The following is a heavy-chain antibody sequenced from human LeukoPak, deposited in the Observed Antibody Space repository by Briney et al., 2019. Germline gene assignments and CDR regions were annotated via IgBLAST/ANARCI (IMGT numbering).Heavy chain of an antibody. CDR2: ISGSGGST. D-gene: IGHD5-24*01. V-gene: IGHV3-23*01. CDR1: GFTFSSYA. J-gene: IGHJ4*02. Sequence: PGGSLRLSCAASGFTFSSYAMSWVRQAPGKGLEWVSAISGSGGSTYYADSVKGRFTISRDNSKNTLYLQMNSLRAEDTAVYYCAKDLVAALGDGCNSPHDYWGQGTLVTVSS. CDR3: AKDLVAALGDGCNSPHDY.